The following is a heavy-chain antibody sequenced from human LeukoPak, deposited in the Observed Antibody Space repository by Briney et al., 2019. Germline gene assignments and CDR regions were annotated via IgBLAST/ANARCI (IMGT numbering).Heavy chain of an antibody. Sequence: SGGSLRLSCAASGFTFSSYAMSWVRQAPGKGLEWVSAISGSGGSTYYADSVKGRFTISRDNSKNTLYLQMNGLRAEDTAVYYCAKWVAVAGTVDYWGQGTLVTVSS. J-gene: IGHJ4*02. V-gene: IGHV3-23*01. CDR2: ISGSGGST. D-gene: IGHD6-19*01. CDR1: GFTFSSYA. CDR3: AKWVAVAGTVDY.